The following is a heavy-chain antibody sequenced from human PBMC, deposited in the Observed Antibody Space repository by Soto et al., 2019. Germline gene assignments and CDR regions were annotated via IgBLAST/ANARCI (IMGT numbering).Heavy chain of an antibody. CDR2: IGSSGVRT. CDR3: AKDYIAVAGKGFFDS. Sequence: GGSLRLSCAASGFSFSSYAISWVRQTPGKGLEWISSIGSSGVRTRYADSVEGRFTISRDNSKNTLFLQLDSLRVEDTALYYCAKDYIAVAGKGFFDSGGQGTLVTVSS. D-gene: IGHD6-19*01. V-gene: IGHV3-23*01. J-gene: IGHJ4*02. CDR1: GFSFSSYA.